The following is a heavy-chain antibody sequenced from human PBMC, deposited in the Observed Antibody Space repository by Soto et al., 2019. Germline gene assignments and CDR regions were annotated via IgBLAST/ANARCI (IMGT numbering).Heavy chain of an antibody. CDR1: DDSINSDKYY. V-gene: IGHV4-39*01. J-gene: IGHJ4*02. CDR3: ARLEGLATISYYFDF. D-gene: IGHD3-9*01. CDR2: IYYRGNA. Sequence: PSETLSLTCSVSDDSINSDKYYWGWIRQPPGKGLEWIGSIYYRGNAYYNPSLQTRVTISLDKSKSQFSLRLNSVTAADSAVYFCARLEGLATISYYFDFWGPGALVTVSP.